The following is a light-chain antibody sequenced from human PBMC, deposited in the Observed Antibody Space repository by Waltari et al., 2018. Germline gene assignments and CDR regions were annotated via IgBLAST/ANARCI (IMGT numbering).Light chain of an antibody. CDR2: DAA. Sequence: DIVLTQSPGTLSLSPGERATLSCRASQSIGSNSLAWYQQKPGQAPRFLIYDAATRVTGIPDRFSGSGSGTDFTLTISRLEPEDFAVYYCQQYGSSPTFGQGTKVEIK. CDR3: QQYGSSPT. V-gene: IGKV3-20*01. CDR1: QSIGSNS. J-gene: IGKJ1*01.